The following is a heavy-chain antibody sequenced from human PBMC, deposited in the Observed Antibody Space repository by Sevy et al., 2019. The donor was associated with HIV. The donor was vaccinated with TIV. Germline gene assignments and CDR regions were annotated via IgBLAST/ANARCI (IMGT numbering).Heavy chain of an antibody. V-gene: IGHV3-15*01. D-gene: IGHD6-19*01. CDR1: GFTFSNAW. Sequence: GGSLRLSCAASGFTFSNAWMSWVRQAPGKGLEWVGRIKSKTDGGTTDYAAPVKGRFTISRDDSKNTLYLQMNSLKTEDTAVYYCTTDRYSGGWRNNFDYWGQGTLVTVSS. CDR2: IKSKTDGGTT. CDR3: TTDRYSGGWRNNFDY. J-gene: IGHJ4*02.